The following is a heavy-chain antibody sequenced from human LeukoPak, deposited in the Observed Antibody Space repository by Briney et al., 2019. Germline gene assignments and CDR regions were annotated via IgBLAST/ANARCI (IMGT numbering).Heavy chain of an antibody. CDR2: IKQEGSEK. CDR3: ARENRDGYNPYNWFDP. Sequence: GGSLRLSCAASGFSFSNSWMSWVRQAPGKGLEWVANIKQEGSEKFYVDSVKGRFTISRDNAKNSLYLQMNSLRAEDTGIYYCARENRDGYNPYNWFDPWGQGTLVTVSS. D-gene: IGHD5-24*01. J-gene: IGHJ5*02. V-gene: IGHV3-7*01. CDR1: GFSFSNSW.